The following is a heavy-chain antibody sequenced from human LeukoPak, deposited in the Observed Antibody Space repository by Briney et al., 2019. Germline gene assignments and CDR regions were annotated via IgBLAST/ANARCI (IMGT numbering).Heavy chain of an antibody. Sequence: ASVKVSCKASGYSFTSHYMHWVRQAPGQGLEWMGLINPSGSSTLYAQKFQGRVTMTRDMSTTTDYMELSSLRSEDTAVYYCARSQVRAWFDPWGQGTLVTVSS. V-gene: IGHV1-46*01. CDR1: GYSFTSHY. CDR3: ARSQVRAWFDP. CDR2: INPSGSST. J-gene: IGHJ5*02.